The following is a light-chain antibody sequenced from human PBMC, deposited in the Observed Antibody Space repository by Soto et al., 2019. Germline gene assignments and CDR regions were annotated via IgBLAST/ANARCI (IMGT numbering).Light chain of an antibody. CDR3: QQLNYWPLYT. Sequence: EIVMTQSPTTLSVSPGEGATLSCRASQSLSSNLAWYQQKPGQSPMLLIYSASTRASGIPARFSGSGSGTEFTLPISSLESEDFAVYYCQQLNYWPLYTFGQGTKLEIK. CDR2: SAS. V-gene: IGKV3-15*01. J-gene: IGKJ2*01. CDR1: QSLSSN.